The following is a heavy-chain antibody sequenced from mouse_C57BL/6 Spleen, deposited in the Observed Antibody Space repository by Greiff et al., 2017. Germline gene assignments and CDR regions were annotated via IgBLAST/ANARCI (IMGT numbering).Heavy chain of an antibody. D-gene: IGHD5-1*01. CDR2: IDPEDGDT. Sequence: EVQLQQSGAELVRPGASVKLSCTASGFNIKDYDMHWVKQRPEQGLVWIGRIDPEDGDTEYAPKFQGKATMTADTSSNTAYLQLSSLTSQDTAVYYCTTWYLGKEYAMDYWGQGTSVTVSS. CDR1: GFNIKDYD. CDR3: TTWYLGKEYAMDY. V-gene: IGHV14-1*01. J-gene: IGHJ4*01.